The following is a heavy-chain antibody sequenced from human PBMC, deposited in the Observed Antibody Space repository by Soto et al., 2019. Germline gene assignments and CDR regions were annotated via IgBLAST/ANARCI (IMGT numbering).Heavy chain of an antibody. CDR2: IGGSGGTT. V-gene: IGHV3-23*01. Sequence: PGGSLRLSCEASGFTFSRYITSGVRQAPGKGLEWVARIGGSGGTTYYADTAKGKFTISMDNAKTMVHLQMDTLRAEDTAVYYCSKVLRVGELFPFDYWGQGTLVTVSS. D-gene: IGHD3-10*01. CDR3: SKVLRVGELFPFDY. J-gene: IGHJ4*02. CDR1: GFTFSRYI.